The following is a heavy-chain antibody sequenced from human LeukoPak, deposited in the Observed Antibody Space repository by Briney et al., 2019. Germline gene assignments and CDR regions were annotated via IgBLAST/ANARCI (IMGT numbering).Heavy chain of an antibody. J-gene: IGHJ4*02. D-gene: IGHD1-26*01. CDR1: GFTFSTYA. CDR2: ISHDASDE. V-gene: IGHV3-30*18. CDR3: VKALVGQTSGY. Sequence: PGGSLRLSCAASGFTFSTYAMHWVRQAPGKGLEWLAVISHDASDEYYADSVKGRFTISRDNAKNMIYLQMISLRAEDTAVYYCVKALVGQTSGYWGQGTRVTVST.